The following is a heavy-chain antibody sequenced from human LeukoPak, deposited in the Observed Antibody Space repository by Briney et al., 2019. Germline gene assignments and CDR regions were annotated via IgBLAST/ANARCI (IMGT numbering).Heavy chain of an antibody. CDR1: GFTFSSYG. CDR2: ISYDGSNK. V-gene: IGHV3-30*18. CDR3: AKDLPAAMGVYFQH. D-gene: IGHD2-2*01. J-gene: IGHJ1*01. Sequence: GGSLRLSCAASGFTFSSYGMHWVRQAPGKGLEWVAVISYDGSNKYYADSVKGRFTISRDNSKNTLYLQMNSLRAEDTAVYYCAKDLPAAMGVYFQHWGQGTLVTVSS.